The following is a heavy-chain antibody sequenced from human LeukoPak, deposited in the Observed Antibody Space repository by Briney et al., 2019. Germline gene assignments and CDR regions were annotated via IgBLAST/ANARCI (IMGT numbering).Heavy chain of an antibody. CDR3: AKDLFCSGGSCYSGQYYYDLDV. Sequence: GSLRLSCAASGFTFEDYVVHWVRQAPGKGLEWVSLISGDGGNTYYADSVKGRITISRDNSKNSLYLQMNSLRTEDTALYYCAKDLFCSGGSCYSGQYYYDLDVWGQGTTVTVSS. D-gene: IGHD2-15*01. J-gene: IGHJ6*02. CDR1: GFTFEDYV. V-gene: IGHV3-43*02. CDR2: ISGDGGNT.